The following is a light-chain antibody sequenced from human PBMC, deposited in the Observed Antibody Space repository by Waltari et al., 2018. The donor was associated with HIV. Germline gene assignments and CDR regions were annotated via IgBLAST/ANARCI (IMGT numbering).Light chain of an antibody. V-gene: IGLV3-25*02. CDR1: ELANQY. CDR3: AAWDDSLSGLL. CDR2: RDS. Sequence: SSDLTQAPSVSVSPGQTASISCSGHELANQYVHWYQEKAGQAPVLVMSRDSERPLGIPERISGSKSGTSASLAISGLQSEDEADYYCAAWDDSLSGLLFGGGTKLTVL. J-gene: IGLJ2*01.